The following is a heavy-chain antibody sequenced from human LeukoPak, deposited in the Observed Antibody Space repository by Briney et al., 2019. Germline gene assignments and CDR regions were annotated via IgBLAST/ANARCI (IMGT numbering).Heavy chain of an antibody. CDR1: GDSINNYY. Sequence: SETLSLTCTVSGDSINNYYWSWIRQPAGKELEWLGRVYPSGTTNYNPSLNSRVTMSIDKSRNQLSLRLSSVTAADTAVYYCAKAVAGPHWCFDVWGRGTLVTVSS. D-gene: IGHD6-19*01. J-gene: IGHJ2*01. CDR2: VYPSGTT. V-gene: IGHV4-4*07. CDR3: AKAVAGPHWCFDV.